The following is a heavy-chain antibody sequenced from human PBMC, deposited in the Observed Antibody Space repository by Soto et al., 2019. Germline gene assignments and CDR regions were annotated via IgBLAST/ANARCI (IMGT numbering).Heavy chain of an antibody. CDR3: ARVPSWWGSAEFDY. Sequence: QVQLVQSGAEVKKPGASVKVSCKASGYTFTSYAMHWVRQAPGQRLEWMGWINAGNGNTKYSQKFPGRVTSTRDTSASTAYMELSSLRSEDTAVYYCARVPSWWGSAEFDYWGQGTLVTVSS. CDR1: GYTFTSYA. CDR2: INAGNGNT. V-gene: IGHV1-3*01. D-gene: IGHD2-15*01. J-gene: IGHJ4*02.